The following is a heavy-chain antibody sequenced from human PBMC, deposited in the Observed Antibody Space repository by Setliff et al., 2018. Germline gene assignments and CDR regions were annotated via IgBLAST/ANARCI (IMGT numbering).Heavy chain of an antibody. D-gene: IGHD3-22*01. CDR3: ARDVFPYHYEGAFDI. Sequence: ASVKVSCKASGYTFTSHYMHWARQAPGLGLEWMGTINPSSGRTSYAQKFQGRVTMTRDTSTSTVYMDMSSLRSVDTAVYYCARDVFPYHYEGAFDIWGQGTMVTVS. J-gene: IGHJ3*02. CDR1: GYTFTSHY. CDR2: INPSSGRT. V-gene: IGHV1-46*01.